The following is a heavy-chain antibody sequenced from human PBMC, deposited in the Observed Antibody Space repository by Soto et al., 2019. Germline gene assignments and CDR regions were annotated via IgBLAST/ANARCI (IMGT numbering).Heavy chain of an antibody. D-gene: IGHD3-10*01. CDR3: ARGAGGYYYMVV. CDR2: IYSDGSRT. J-gene: IGHJ6*03. V-gene: IGHV3-74*01. CDR1: GFTFSSYW. Sequence: EVQLVESGGGLVQPGGSLRLSCAASGFTFSSYWMHWVRQAPGKGLVWVSRIYSDGSRTSYADSVKGRFTISRDNAKNTLYLQMDSLSPEDTAVYYCARGAGGYYYMVVWGKGTTVTVSS.